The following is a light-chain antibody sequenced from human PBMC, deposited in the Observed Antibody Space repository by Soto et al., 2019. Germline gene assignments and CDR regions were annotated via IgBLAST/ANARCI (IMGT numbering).Light chain of an antibody. CDR3: QQYGSSPGYT. CDR2: GAS. CDR1: QSVSSSY. J-gene: IGKJ2*01. Sequence: EIVLTQSPGTLSLSPGERATLSCRASQSVSSSYLAWYQQRPGQAPRLLIYGASGRATGIPDRFSGSGSGTDFTLTISRLEPEDFAVYYGQQYGSSPGYTFGQGTKLEIQ. V-gene: IGKV3-20*01.